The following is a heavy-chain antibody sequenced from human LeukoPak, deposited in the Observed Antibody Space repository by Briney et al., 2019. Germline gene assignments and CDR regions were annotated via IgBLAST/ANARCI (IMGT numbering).Heavy chain of an antibody. J-gene: IGHJ6*02. CDR1: GYTFTNYG. Sequence: ASVKVSCKSSGYTFTNYGISWVRQAPGLGLEWMGWISAYNGNTNYAQKVQGRVTMTTDTSTSTAYMELRSLRFDDTAVYYCARYDLVVPAAHYYYYGMDVWGQGTTVTVSS. CDR3: ARYDLVVPAAHYYYYGMDV. CDR2: ISAYNGNT. D-gene: IGHD2-2*01. V-gene: IGHV1-18*01.